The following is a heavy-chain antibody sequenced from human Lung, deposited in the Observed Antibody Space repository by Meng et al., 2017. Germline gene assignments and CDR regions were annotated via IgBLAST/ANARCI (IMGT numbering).Heavy chain of an antibody. D-gene: IGHD6-19*01. CDR1: GDSVSSNSAA. CDR2: TYYRSKWYN. V-gene: IGHV6-1*01. Sequence: GHLRQSGPGMVKLSQTRSLPCAISGDSVSSNSAAWNWIRQSPSRGLEWLGRTYYRSKWYNGYAVSVRSRITITPDTSKNQFSLQLNSVTPEDTAVYYCARSQQWLDSWGQGTLVTVSS. CDR3: ARSQQWLDS. J-gene: IGHJ4*02.